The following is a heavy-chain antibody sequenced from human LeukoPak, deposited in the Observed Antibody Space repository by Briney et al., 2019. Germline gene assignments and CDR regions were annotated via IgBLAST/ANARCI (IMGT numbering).Heavy chain of an antibody. J-gene: IGHJ4*02. CDR2: IYTSGST. D-gene: IGHD2-15*01. Sequence: SETLSLTCTVSGGSISSSYWSWIRQPPGKGLEWIGYIYTSGSTNYNPSLKSRVTISVDTSKNQFSLNLSSVTAADTAVYYCARRRSGGRDFDFGGRGTLVTVSS. V-gene: IGHV4-4*09. CDR1: GGSISSSY. CDR3: ARRRSGGRDFDF.